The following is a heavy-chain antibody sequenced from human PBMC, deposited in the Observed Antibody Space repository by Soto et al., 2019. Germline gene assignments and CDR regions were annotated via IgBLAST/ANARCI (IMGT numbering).Heavy chain of an antibody. J-gene: IGHJ4*02. Sequence: QVQLVESGGGVVQPGTSLRLSCAASGFTFSSYGMHWVRQAPGKGLEYVAGVRHDGMREYYVDSVKGRFTISRDNYQNKEAAQMKSPRAEDTAGDYWARGVVSAVYAAHFDHGGQGTPVTGPS. CDR3: ARGVVSAVYAAHFDH. V-gene: IGHV3-33*01. D-gene: IGHD2-8*01. CDR2: VRHDGMRE. CDR1: GFTFSSYG.